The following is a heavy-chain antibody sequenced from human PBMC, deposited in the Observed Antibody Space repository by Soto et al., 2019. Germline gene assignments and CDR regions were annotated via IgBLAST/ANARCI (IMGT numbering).Heavy chain of an antibody. V-gene: IGHV3-30*18. CDR1: GFTFNIYG. CDR3: AKDQASGQGSFDS. Sequence: PGGSLRLSCGASGFTFNIYGMHWVRQAPDKGLEWVALISYDGSNQYYADSVKGRFTISRDNSKNTLFLQMNSLRADDTAVYYCAKDQASGQGSFDSWGQGTLVTVSS. CDR2: ISYDGSNQ. J-gene: IGHJ4*02.